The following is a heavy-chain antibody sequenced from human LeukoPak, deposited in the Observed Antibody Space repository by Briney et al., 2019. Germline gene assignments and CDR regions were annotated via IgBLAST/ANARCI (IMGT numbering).Heavy chain of an antibody. CDR2: ISKSGST. V-gene: IGHV4-59*01. J-gene: IGHJ5*02. CDR1: GGSICSYF. Sequence: PSETLSLTCTVSGGSICSYFWSWIRQPPGKGLEWVGYISKSGSTNNNPALKRRVTISIDTSKNQFSLKVTSVTAADTAVYYCARGALNWFDPWGQGTLVTVSS. CDR3: ARGALNWFDP.